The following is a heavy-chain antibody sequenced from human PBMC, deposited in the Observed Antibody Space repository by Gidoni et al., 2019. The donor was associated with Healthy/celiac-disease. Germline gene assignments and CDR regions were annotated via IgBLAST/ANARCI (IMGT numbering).Heavy chain of an antibody. CDR1: GFTFSSYG. CDR2: IWYDGSNK. J-gene: IGHJ4*02. V-gene: IGHV3-33*01. D-gene: IGHD4-17*01. CDR3: AREPYGPFNFDY. Sequence: QVQLVESGGGVVQPGRSLRLSCAASGFTFSSYGMHWVRQAPGKGLEWVAVIWYDGSNKYYADSVKGRFTISRDNSKNTLYLQMNSLRAEDTAVYYCAREPYGPFNFDYWGQGTLVTVSS.